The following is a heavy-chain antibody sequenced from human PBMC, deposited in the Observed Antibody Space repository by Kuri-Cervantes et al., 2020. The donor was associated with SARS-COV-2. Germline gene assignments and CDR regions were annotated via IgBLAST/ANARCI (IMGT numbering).Heavy chain of an antibody. CDR1: GFTFSDYY. CDR3: ATAPKSRGYYYAPFYFDY. J-gene: IGHJ4*02. D-gene: IGHD3-22*01. V-gene: IGHV3-11*01. CDR2: ISSSGSTI. Sequence: GESLKISCAASGFTFSDYYMSWIRQAPGKGLEWVSYISSSGSTIYYADSVKGRFTISRDNAKNSLYLQMNSLRAEDTAVYYCATAPKSRGYYYAPFYFDYWGQGTLVTVSS.